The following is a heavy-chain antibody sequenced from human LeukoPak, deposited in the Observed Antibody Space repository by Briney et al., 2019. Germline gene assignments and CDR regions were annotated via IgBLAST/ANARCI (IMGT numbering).Heavy chain of an antibody. CDR2: ISYNGINE. V-gene: IGHV3-30*18. CDR1: GFSFSDYN. D-gene: IGHD6-19*01. Sequence: GGSLRLSCAASGFSFSDYNMHWVRQAPGKGLEWMAIISYNGINEYYADSVKGRFTISRDNSKSTLLLQMNSLRAEDTAVYYCAKVRWDNSGWYYLDSWGQGTLVTVSS. CDR3: AKVRWDNSGWYYLDS. J-gene: IGHJ4*02.